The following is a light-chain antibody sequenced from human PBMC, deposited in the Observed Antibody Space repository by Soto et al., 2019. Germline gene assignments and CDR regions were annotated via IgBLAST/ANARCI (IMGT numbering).Light chain of an antibody. CDR2: DAS. V-gene: IGKV3-15*01. Sequence: EIVMTQSPATLSVSPGERATLSCRASQSVRSNYLAWYQQKPGQAPRLLIYDASPRATGIPARFSGSGSGTEFTLTISSLQAEDLAVYFCQQYSDWPLTFGPGTKVDIK. CDR3: QQYSDWPLT. J-gene: IGKJ3*01. CDR1: QSVRSN.